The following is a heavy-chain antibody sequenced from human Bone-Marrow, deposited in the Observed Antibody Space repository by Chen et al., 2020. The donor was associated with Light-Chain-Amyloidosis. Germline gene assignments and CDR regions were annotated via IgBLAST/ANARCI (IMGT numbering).Heavy chain of an antibody. Sequence: EVQLEQSGPEAKKPGESLKISCKGSGYNFPNYWNGWVRQMPGKGLEWMGVIYPDDSDARYSPSFEGQVTISADKSITTAYLQWRSLKASDTAMYYCARRRDGYNFDYWGQGTLVTVSS. CDR2: IYPDDSDA. CDR1: GYNFPNYW. D-gene: IGHD5-12*01. V-gene: IGHV5-51*01. J-gene: IGHJ4*02. CDR3: ARRRDGYNFDY.